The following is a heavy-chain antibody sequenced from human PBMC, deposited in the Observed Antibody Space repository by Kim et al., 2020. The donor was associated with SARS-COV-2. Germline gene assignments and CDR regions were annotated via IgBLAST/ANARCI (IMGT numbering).Heavy chain of an antibody. J-gene: IGHJ6*03. CDR2: MNPNSGNT. CDR3: ARAVTTTIFGVPYYYYMDV. Sequence: ASVKVSCKASGYTFTSYDINWVRQATGQGLEWMGWMNPNSGNTGYAQKFQGRVTMTRNTSISTAYMELSSLRSEDTTVYYCARAVTTTIFGVPYYYYMDVWGKGTTVTVSS. V-gene: IGHV1-8*01. CDR1: GYTFTSYD. D-gene: IGHD3-3*01.